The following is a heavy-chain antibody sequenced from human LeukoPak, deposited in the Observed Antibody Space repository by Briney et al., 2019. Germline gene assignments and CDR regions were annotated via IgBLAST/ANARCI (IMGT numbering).Heavy chain of an antibody. CDR3: ARDQVDYDTPDHFDY. CDR2: IYYSGST. CDR1: GGSISSYY. J-gene: IGHJ4*02. Sequence: PSETLSLTCTVSGGSISSYYWSWIRQPPGKGLEWIGYIYYSGSTNYNPSLKSRVTISVDTSKNQFSLKLSSVTAADTAVYYCARDQVDYDTPDHFDYWGKGTLVTVSS. V-gene: IGHV4-59*12. D-gene: IGHD3-22*01.